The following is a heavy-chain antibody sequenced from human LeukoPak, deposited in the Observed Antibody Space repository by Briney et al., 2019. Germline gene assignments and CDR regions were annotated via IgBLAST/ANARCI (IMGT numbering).Heavy chain of an antibody. D-gene: IGHD3-22*01. Sequence: PSETLSLTCAVSGVSISSSNSYWGWIRQPPGKGLEWIGSIYYSGSTNYNPSLKSRVTISVDTSKNQFSLKLSSVTAADTAVYFCARARNYYDSSDYYYEGDAFDIWGQGTMVTVSS. CDR1: GVSISSSNSY. J-gene: IGHJ3*02. CDR2: IYYSGST. V-gene: IGHV4-39*07. CDR3: ARARNYYDSSDYYYEGDAFDI.